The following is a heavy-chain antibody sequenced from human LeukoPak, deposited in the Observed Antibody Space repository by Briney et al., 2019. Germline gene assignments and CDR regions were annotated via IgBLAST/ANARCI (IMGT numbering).Heavy chain of an antibody. CDR2: INHSGST. J-gene: IGHJ4*02. D-gene: IGHD4-23*01. Sequence: SETLSLTYAVYGGSFSIYYWSWIRQPPGKGLEWLGEINHSGSTNYNPPLKSRVTISVDTSKNQFSLKLSSVTAADTAVYYCARRGGDYGGNPPIDYWGQGTLVTVSS. CDR1: GGSFSIYY. CDR3: ARRGGDYGGNPPIDY. V-gene: IGHV4-34*01.